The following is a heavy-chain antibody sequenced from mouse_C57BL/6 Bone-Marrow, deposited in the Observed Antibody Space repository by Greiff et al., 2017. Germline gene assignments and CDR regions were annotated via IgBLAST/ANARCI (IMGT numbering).Heavy chain of an antibody. V-gene: IGHV1-59*01. Sequence: VQLQQPGAELVRPGTSVKLSCKASGYTFTSYWMNWVKQRPGQGLAWIGVIAPSDSYTNYNQNFKGKATLTVDTSSSTAYMQLSSLTSEDSAVYYCAIQRWLRLYYIYYWGQGTTLTVSS. CDR2: IAPSDSYT. J-gene: IGHJ2*01. CDR3: AIQRWLRLYYIYY. D-gene: IGHD2-2*01. CDR1: GYTFTSYW.